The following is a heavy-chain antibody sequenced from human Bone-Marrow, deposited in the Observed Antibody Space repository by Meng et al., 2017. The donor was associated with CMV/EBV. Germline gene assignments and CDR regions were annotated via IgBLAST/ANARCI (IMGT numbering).Heavy chain of an antibody. CDR2: LTHTDPP. J-gene: IGHJ4*02. CDR1: GESFSPYS. Sequence: CALYGESFSPYSSPSLRQPPATPLPLIRQLTHTDPPPSHPSLKSRVTISVDTSKNQFSLKLSSVTAADTAVYYCARGLSSSSRAPAYWGQGTLVTVSS. CDR3: ARGLSSSSRAPAY. V-gene: IGHV4-34*01. D-gene: IGHD6-6*01.